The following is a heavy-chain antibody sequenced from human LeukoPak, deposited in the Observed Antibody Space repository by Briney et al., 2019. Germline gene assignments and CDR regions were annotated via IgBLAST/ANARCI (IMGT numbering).Heavy chain of an antibody. CDR3: ARVRRSNYYYSGMDV. V-gene: IGHV1-2*04. D-gene: IGHD6-6*01. J-gene: IGHJ6*02. CDR2: INPNSGGT. CDR1: GYTFTGYY. Sequence: ASVKVSCKASGYTFTGYYMHWVRQAPGQGLEWMGWINPNSGGTNYAQKFQGWVTMTRDTSISTAYMELSRLRSDDTAVYYCARVRRSNYYYSGMDVWGQGTTVTVSS.